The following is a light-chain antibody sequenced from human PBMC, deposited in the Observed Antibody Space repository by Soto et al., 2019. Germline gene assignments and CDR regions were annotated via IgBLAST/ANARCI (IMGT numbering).Light chain of an antibody. CDR2: GAS. V-gene: IGKV3-15*01. CDR3: QQYNNWPPLT. CDR1: QSVSAN. Sequence: EIVMTQSPATLSVSPGERVTLSCRASQSVSANLAWYQQKPGQAPRLLIFGASTRATGIPARFSGSGSGTEFTLTITSLQSEDFAVYYCQQYNNWPPLTFGGGTTVEIK. J-gene: IGKJ4*01.